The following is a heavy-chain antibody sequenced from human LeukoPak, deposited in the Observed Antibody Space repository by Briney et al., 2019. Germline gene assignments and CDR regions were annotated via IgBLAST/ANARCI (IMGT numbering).Heavy chain of an antibody. V-gene: IGHV3-48*01. CDR2: ISSSSSTI. CDR1: GFTFSSYS. D-gene: IGHD3-16*01. CDR3: AKGRSPYALRVAFDI. J-gene: IGHJ3*02. Sequence: GGSLRLSCAASGFTFSSYSMNWVRQAPGKGLEWVSYISSSSSTIYYADSVKGRFTISRDNSKNTLYLQMNSLRAEDTAVYYCAKGRSPYALRVAFDIWGQGTMVTVSS.